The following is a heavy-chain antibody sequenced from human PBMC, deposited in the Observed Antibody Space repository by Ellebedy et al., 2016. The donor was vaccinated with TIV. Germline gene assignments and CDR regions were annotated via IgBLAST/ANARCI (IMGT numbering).Heavy chain of an antibody. Sequence: SETLSLXCAVSGGSISSGGYSWSWIRQPPGKGLEWIGYIYHSGSTYYNPSLKSRVTISVDRSKNQFSLKLSSVTAADTAVYYCASSEAGTLVYWGQGTLVTVSS. CDR3: ASSEAGTLVY. V-gene: IGHV4-30-2*02. J-gene: IGHJ4*02. D-gene: IGHD6-13*01. CDR2: IYHSGST. CDR1: GGSISSGGYS.